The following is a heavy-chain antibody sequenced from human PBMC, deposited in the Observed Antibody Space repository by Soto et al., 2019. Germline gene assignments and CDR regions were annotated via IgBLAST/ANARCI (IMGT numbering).Heavy chain of an antibody. CDR2: MNPNSGNT. V-gene: IGHV1-8*01. CDR3: ARTLYGDNVDY. D-gene: IGHD4-17*01. Sequence: QVQLVQSGAEVKKPGASVKVSCKASGYTFTSYDINWVRQATGQGLEWMGWMNPNSGNTGYAQKFQGRVTMTRNTSXSXXXXAXSSLRSEDTAVXYCARTLYGDNVDYWGQGTLVTVSS. J-gene: IGHJ4*02. CDR1: GYTFTSYD.